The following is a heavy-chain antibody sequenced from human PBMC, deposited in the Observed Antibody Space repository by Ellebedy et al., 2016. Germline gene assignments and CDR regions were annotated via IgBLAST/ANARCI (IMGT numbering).Heavy chain of an antibody. CDR3: ARTISSSWYEYFDF. J-gene: IGHJ4*02. V-gene: IGHV1-69*13. CDR2: IIPMFGTT. CDR1: GGTFGTYA. Sequence: ASVKVSCKAPGGTFGTYAISWVRQAPGQGLEWMGGIIPMFGTTNYAQKFQGRVTITADESTSTAYMELSSLRSEDTAVYYCARTISSSWYEYFDFWGQGTLVTVSS. D-gene: IGHD6-13*01.